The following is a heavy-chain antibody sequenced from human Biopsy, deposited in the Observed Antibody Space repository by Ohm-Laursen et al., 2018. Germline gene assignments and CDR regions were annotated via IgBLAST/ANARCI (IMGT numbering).Heavy chain of an antibody. V-gene: IGHV1-58*02. CDR2: IVVGGGNT. CDR1: GFTFNRSA. Sequence: VKISCKASGFTFNRSAMQWVRRARGQRLEWIGWIVVGGGNTNYAQKFQERVTITRDMSTSTDYMELSSLRSEDTAVYYCASRPNCGGDCSSGFDYWGQGTLVTVSS. J-gene: IGHJ4*02. D-gene: IGHD2-21*02. CDR3: ASRPNCGGDCSSGFDY.